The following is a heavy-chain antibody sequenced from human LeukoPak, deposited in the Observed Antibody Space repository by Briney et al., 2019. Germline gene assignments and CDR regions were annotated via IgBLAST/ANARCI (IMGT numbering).Heavy chain of an antibody. V-gene: IGHV3-23*01. J-gene: IGHJ4*02. CDR3: ARYSGYERPFDY. Sequence: PGGSLRLSSAASGFTFSSYAMSWVRQAPGKGLEWVSAISGSGGSTYYADSVKGRFTISRDNSKNTLYLQMNSLRAEDTAVYYCARYSGYERPFDYWGQGTLVTVSS. CDR1: GFTFSSYA. D-gene: IGHD5-12*01. CDR2: ISGSGGST.